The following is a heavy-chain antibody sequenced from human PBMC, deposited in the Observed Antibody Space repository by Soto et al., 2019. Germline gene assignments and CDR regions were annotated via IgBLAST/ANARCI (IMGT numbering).Heavy chain of an antibody. D-gene: IGHD3-10*01. CDR3: VRGWFGSDY. V-gene: IGHV3-13*01. J-gene: IGHJ4*02. CDR1: GFTFSFYD. Sequence: GGSLRLSCAASGFTFSFYDMHWVRQTTGKGLEWVSAIGTAGDTYYPDSVRGRFTVSRENVRNSLYLHMNSLRDGDTGVYYCVRGWFGSDYWGQGTPVTVSS. CDR2: IGTAGDT.